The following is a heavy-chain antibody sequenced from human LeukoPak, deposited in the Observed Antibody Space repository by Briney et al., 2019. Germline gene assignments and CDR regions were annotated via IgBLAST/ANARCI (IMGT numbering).Heavy chain of an antibody. CDR3: ARSVGARTRFDH. Sequence: SSETLSLTCTVSGGSISSYYWSWIRQPPGKGLEWIGYIYYSGSTNYNPSLKSRVTISVDTSKNQFSLKLSSVTAADTAVYYCARSVGARTRFDHWGQGTLVTVSS. D-gene: IGHD1-26*01. J-gene: IGHJ4*02. V-gene: IGHV4-59*01. CDR1: GGSISSYY. CDR2: IYYSGST.